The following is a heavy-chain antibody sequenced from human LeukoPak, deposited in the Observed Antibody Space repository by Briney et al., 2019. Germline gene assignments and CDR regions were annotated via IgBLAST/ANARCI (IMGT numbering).Heavy chain of an antibody. V-gene: IGHV3-23*01. D-gene: IGHD6-19*01. CDR2: ISGSGGST. CDR1: GFTFSGAW. CDR3: ATTSQWLASY. Sequence: GGSLRLSCTASGFTFSGAWMTWVRQAPGKGLEWVSAISGSGGSTYYADSVKGRFTISRDNSKNTLYLQMNSLRAEDTAVYYCATTSQWLASYWGQGTLVTVSS. J-gene: IGHJ4*02.